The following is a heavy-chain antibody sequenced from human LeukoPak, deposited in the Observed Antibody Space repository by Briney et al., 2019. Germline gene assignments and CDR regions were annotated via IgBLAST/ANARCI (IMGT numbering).Heavy chain of an antibody. V-gene: IGHV1-18*04. CDR1: GYTFTSYG. D-gene: IGHD2-15*01. J-gene: IGHJ4*02. CDR2: ISAYNGNT. Sequence: GASVKISCKASGYTFTSYGISWVRQAPGQALEWMGWISAYNGNTNYAQKLQGRVTMTTDPSTSTAYMELRSLRSDDTAVYYCARGHKLPRTFDYWGQGTLVTVSS. CDR3: ARGHKLPRTFDY.